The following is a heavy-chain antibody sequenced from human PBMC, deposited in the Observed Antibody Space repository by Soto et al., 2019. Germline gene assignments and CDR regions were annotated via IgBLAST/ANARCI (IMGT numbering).Heavy chain of an antibody. D-gene: IGHD2-21*01. CDR2: IYPGDSDT. Sequence: ESLKISCKGSGYSFTSYWIGWVRQMPGKGLEWMGIIYPGDSDTRYSPSFQGQVTISADKSISTAYLQWSSLKASDTAMYYCARGGDPVLSYYYGMDVWGQGTTVTVSS. J-gene: IGHJ6*02. CDR3: ARGGDPVLSYYYGMDV. CDR1: GYSFTSYW. V-gene: IGHV5-51*01.